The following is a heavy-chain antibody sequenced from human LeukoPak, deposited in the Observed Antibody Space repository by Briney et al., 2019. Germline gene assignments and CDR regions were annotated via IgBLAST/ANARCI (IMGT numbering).Heavy chain of an antibody. J-gene: IGHJ4*02. CDR2: ISWNSGSI. CDR3: AKGMDSYCGGDCYSLGFDY. V-gene: IGHV3-9*01. D-gene: IGHD2-21*01. CDR1: GFTFDDYA. Sequence: SGGSLRLSCAASGFTFDDYAMHWVRQAPGKGLEWVSGISWNSGSIGYTDSVKGRFTISRDNAKNSLYLQMNSLRAEDTALYYCAKGMDSYCGGDCYSLGFDYWGQGTLVTVSS.